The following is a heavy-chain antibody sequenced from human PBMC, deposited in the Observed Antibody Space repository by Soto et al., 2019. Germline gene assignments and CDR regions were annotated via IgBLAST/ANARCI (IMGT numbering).Heavy chain of an antibody. V-gene: IGHV5-10-1*01. J-gene: IGHJ6*02. CDR1: GYSFTSYW. CDR2: IDPSDSYT. D-gene: IGHD3-16*01. CDR3: AILITARGRLVPYYYYGMDV. Sequence: GESLKISCKGSGYSFTSYWISWVRQMPGKGLEWMGRIDPSDSYTNYSPSFQGHVTISADKSISTAYLQWSSLKASDTAMYYCAILITARGRLVPYYYYGMDVWGQGTTVTVSS.